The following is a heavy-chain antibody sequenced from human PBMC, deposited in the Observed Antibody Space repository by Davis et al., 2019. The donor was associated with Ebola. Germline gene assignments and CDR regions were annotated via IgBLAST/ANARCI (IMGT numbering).Heavy chain of an antibody. V-gene: IGHV3-21*04. CDR1: GFTLSSYS. D-gene: IGHD3-22*01. CDR2: ISSSSSYI. Sequence: GGSLRLSCLASGFTLSSYSMSWVRQAPGKGLEWVSSISSSSSYIYYADSVKGRFTISRDNAKNSLYLQMNSLRAEDTAVYYCAKGGGYDSSGYYYNFDYWGQGTLVTVSS. CDR3: AKGGGYDSSGYYYNFDY. J-gene: IGHJ4*02.